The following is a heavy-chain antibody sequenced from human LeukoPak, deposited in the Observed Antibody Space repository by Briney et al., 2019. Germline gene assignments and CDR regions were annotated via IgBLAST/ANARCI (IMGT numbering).Heavy chain of an antibody. CDR3: AKVGPREDYDLYYMDV. J-gene: IGHJ6*03. CDR1: GFTFSSYA. V-gene: IGHV3-23*01. CDR2: ISGSGGST. Sequence: GGSLRLSCAASGFTFSSYAMSWVRQAPGKGLEWVSAISGSGGSTYYADSVKGRFTISRDNSKNTLYLQMNSLRAEDTAVYYCAKVGPREDYDLYYMDVWGKGTTVTVSS. D-gene: IGHD3-3*01.